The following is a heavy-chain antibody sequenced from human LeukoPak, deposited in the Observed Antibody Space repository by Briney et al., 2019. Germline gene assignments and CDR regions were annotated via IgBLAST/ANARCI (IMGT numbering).Heavy chain of an antibody. CDR3: ARPSITIFGVVINYMDV. J-gene: IGHJ6*03. D-gene: IGHD3-3*01. V-gene: IGHV3-21*01. Sequence: GGSLRLSCAASGFTFSSYSMNWVRQAPGEGLEWVSSISSSSSYIYYADSVKGRFTISRDNAKNSLYLQMNSLRAEDTAVYYCARPSITIFGVVINYMDVWGKGTTVTVSS. CDR1: GFTFSSYS. CDR2: ISSSSSYI.